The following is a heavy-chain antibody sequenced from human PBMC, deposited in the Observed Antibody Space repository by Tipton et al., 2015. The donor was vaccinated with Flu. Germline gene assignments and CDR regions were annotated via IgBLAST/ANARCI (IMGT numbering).Heavy chain of an antibody. CDR3: ARRDYSNYVSEPKNWFDP. CDR2: IYIGGRT. D-gene: IGHD4-11*01. Sequence: LRLSCTVSGGSINSYYWSWIRQPAGKGLEWIGRIYIGGRTNYNPSLKSRVTMSVDLSKNHISLRLSSVTAADTAAYYCARRDYSNYVSEPKNWFDPWGQGTLVTVSS. CDR1: GGSINSYY. V-gene: IGHV4-4*07. J-gene: IGHJ5*02.